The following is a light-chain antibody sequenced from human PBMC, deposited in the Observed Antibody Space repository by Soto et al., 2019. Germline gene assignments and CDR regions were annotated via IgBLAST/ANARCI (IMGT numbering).Light chain of an antibody. CDR3: QQYNSYSPVT. Sequence: DIQMTQSPSTLSASVGDRVTITCRASQSISSWLAWYQQKPGKAPKLLIYKASSLESGVPSRFSGCGSGTEFTLTISSLQPDDFATYYCQQYNSYSPVTFGQGTKVEIK. CDR2: KAS. J-gene: IGKJ1*01. CDR1: QSISSW. V-gene: IGKV1-5*03.